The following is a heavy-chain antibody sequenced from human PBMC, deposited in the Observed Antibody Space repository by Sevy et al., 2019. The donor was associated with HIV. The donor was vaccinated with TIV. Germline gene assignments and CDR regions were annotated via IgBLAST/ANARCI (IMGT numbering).Heavy chain of an antibody. D-gene: IGHD3-10*01. CDR1: GFGFSSYG. J-gene: IGHJ6*02. CDR2: IGHDGTNK. Sequence: GGSLRLSCAPSGFGFSSYGMFWVRQAPGKGLEWVALIGHDGTNKYYADSVKGRFTIFRDNSKNTLYLQMNSLRVEDTAVYYCARALYWPNLVRGVIIPYFHGMDVWGQGTAVTVSS. V-gene: IGHV3-33*07. CDR3: ARALYWPNLVRGVIIPYFHGMDV.